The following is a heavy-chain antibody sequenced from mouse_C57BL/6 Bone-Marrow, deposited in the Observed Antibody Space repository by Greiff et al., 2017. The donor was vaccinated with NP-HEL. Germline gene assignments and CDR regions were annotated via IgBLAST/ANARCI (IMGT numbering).Heavy chain of an antibody. CDR1: GYSITSGYY. V-gene: IGHV3-6*01. J-gene: IGHJ2*01. CDR2: ISYDGSN. CDR3: ARDYYGSRPYFDY. Sequence: VQLQQSGPGLVKPSQSLSLTCSVTGYSITSGYYWNWIRQFPGNKLEWMGYISYDGSNNYNPSLKNRISITRDTSKNQFFLKLNSVTTEDTATYYCARDYYGSRPYFDYWGQGTTLTVSS. D-gene: IGHD1-1*01.